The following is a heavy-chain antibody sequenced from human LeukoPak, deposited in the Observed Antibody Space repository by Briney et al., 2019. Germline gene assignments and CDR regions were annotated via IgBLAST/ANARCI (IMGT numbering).Heavy chain of an antibody. CDR3: ARRDSSGGNPVLDY. CDR1: GGSIGSSTSY. CDR2: VFHSGTT. V-gene: IGHV4-39*01. J-gene: IGHJ4*02. Sequence: PSETLSLTCTVSGGSIGSSTSYWGWIRQPPGQGLEWIGSVFHSGTTYYNPSLKSRITISVDTSKNQFSLRLSSVTAADTAVYYCARRDSSGGNPVLDYWGQGTLVTVSS. D-gene: IGHD4-23*01.